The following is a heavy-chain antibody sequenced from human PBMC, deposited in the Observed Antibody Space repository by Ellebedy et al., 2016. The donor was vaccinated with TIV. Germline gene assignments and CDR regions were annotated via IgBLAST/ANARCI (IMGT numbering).Heavy chain of an antibody. CDR1: GGTFSSYP. J-gene: IGHJ4*02. CDR3: ARWPSGDAPLDY. CDR2: IIPIFGTA. Sequence: ASVKVSCKASGGTFSSYPISWVRQAPGQGLEWMGGIIPIFGTANYAQKFQGRVTITADKSTSTAYMELSSLRSEDTAVYYCARWPSGDAPLDYWGQGTLVTVSS. D-gene: IGHD4-17*01. V-gene: IGHV1-69*06.